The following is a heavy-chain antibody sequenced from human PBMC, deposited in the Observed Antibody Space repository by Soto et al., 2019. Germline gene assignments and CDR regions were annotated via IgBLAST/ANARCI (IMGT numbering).Heavy chain of an antibody. CDR1: GYTFTIYY. CDR2: INPSGGST. V-gene: IGHV1-46*01. D-gene: IGHD2-8*01. J-gene: IGHJ3*02. CDR3: ARTSINADFDI. Sequence: ASVXVSFKACGYTFTIYYMHWVRQAPGQGLEWMGIINPSGGSTSYAQKFQGRVTMTRDTSTSTVYMELSSLRSEDTAVYYCARTSINADFDIWGQGTMV.